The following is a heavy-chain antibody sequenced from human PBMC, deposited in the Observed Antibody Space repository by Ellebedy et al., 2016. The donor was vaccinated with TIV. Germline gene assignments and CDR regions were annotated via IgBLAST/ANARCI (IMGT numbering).Heavy chain of an antibody. CDR3: ARGGNNFGSGRFDN. V-gene: IGHV4-31*02. J-gene: IGHJ4*02. CDR1: GDSISGGGDY. Sequence: SXSVSGDSISGGGDYWSWIRQHPGQGLEWIGYIYYSGSSNYNPSLQSRVSMSVDTSKNQFSLKLTSVTAADTAVYYCARGGNNFGSGRFDNWGQGTLVTVSS. CDR2: IYYSGSS. D-gene: IGHD3-10*01.